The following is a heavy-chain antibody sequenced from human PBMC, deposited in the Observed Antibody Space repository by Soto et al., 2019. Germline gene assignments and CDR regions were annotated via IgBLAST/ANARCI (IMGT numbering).Heavy chain of an antibody. Sequence: SVKVSCKASGGTFSSYTISWVRQAPGQGLEWMGRIIPILGIANYAQKFQGRVTITADKSTSTAYMELSSLRSEDTAVYYCARAPPMLAYCGGDCYWDGAFDIWGQGTMVTVSS. CDR2: IIPILGIA. J-gene: IGHJ3*02. V-gene: IGHV1-69*02. CDR1: GGTFSSYT. CDR3: ARAPPMLAYCGGDCYWDGAFDI. D-gene: IGHD2-21*01.